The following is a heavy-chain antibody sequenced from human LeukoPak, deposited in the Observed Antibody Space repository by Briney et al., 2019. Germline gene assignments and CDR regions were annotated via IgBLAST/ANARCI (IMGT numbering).Heavy chain of an antibody. V-gene: IGHV3-7*01. CDR1: GFTFSSYW. D-gene: IGHD6-13*01. CDR2: IKQDGSEK. J-gene: IGHJ6*02. Sequence: GGSLRLSCAASGFTFSSYWMSWVRQAPGKGLEWVANIKQDGSEKYYVDSVRGRFTISRDNAKNSLYLQMNSLRAEDTAVYYCARELYSSSWYGNYYYYYGMDVWGQGTTVTVSS. CDR3: ARELYSSSWYGNYYYYYGMDV.